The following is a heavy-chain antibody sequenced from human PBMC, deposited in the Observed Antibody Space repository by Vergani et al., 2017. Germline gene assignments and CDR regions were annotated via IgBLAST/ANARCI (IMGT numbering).Heavy chain of an antibody. CDR3: ARSLYCSGGSCLFDY. Sequence: QVQLQESGPGLMKPSETLSLTCAVSGYSISSGYYWGWIRQPPGKGLEWIGSIYHSGSTYYNPSLKSRVTISVDTSKNQFSLKLSSVTAADTAVYYCARSLYCSGGSCLFDYWGQGTLVTVSS. CDR2: IYHSGST. CDR1: GYSISSGYY. D-gene: IGHD2-15*01. V-gene: IGHV4-38-2*01. J-gene: IGHJ4*02.